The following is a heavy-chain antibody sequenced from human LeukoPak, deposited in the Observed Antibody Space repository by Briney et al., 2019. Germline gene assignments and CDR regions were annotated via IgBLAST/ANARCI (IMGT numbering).Heavy chain of an antibody. CDR1: RFTFSSYS. J-gene: IGHJ6*02. D-gene: IGHD2/OR15-2a*01. V-gene: IGHV3-21*01. Sequence: PGGSLRLSCVASRFTFSSYSMTWVRRAPGTGLEWVSSISFGGGHIFYTDSVKGRFTIFRDDSKNSLYLEMNSLRAEDTVVYFCARIVLTPPYGMDVWGQGTTVTVSS. CDR2: ISFGGGHI. CDR3: ARIVLTPPYGMDV.